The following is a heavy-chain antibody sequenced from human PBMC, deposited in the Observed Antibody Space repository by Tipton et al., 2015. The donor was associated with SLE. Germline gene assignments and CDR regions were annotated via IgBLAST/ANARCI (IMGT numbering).Heavy chain of an antibody. D-gene: IGHD3-10*01. CDR2: T. J-gene: IGHJ6*03. V-gene: IGHV4-39*07. CDR3: ARSSATGFYYMDV. Sequence: TYYNPSLKSRVTISVDTSKNEFSLKLSSVTAADTAVYYCARSSATGFYYMDVWGKGTTVTVSS.